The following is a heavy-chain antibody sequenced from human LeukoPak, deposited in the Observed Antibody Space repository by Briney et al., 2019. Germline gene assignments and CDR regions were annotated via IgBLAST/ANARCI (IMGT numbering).Heavy chain of an antibody. D-gene: IGHD6-13*01. CDR3: ARDAQQLEPYYYYYYMDV. Sequence: GGSLRLSCAASGFTFSSYWMSWVRQAPGKGLEWVANIKQDGSEKYYVDSVKGRFTISRDNAKNSLYLRMNSLRAEDTAVYYCARDAQQLEPYYYYYYMDVWGKGTTVTVSS. V-gene: IGHV3-7*01. CDR1: GFTFSSYW. CDR2: IKQDGSEK. J-gene: IGHJ6*03.